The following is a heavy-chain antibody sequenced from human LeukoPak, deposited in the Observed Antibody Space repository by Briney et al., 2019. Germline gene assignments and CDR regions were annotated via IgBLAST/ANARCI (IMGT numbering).Heavy chain of an antibody. CDR2: IYYNEDT. CDR3: ARQLAAGNHAFDI. V-gene: IGHV4-39*01. CDR1: GVDIYSSTYY. J-gene: IGHJ3*02. Sequence: SETLSLTCTVSGVDIYSSTYYLAWIRQPPGKGLEFIGSIYYNEDTYSNPSLKSRLTISVDTSTNQFSLRLNSVTAADTAVYFCARQLAAGNHAFDIWGQGTMVTVSS. D-gene: IGHD2-15*01.